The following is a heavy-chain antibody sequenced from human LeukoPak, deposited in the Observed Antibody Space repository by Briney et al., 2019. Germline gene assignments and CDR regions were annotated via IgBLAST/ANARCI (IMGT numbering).Heavy chain of an antibody. D-gene: IGHD5-18*01. Sequence: GRSLRLSCAASGFTFDDYAMHWVRQAPGKGLEWVSGLSWNSFTPGYADSVKGRFPISRDNAQNPLYLQMNSLRVEDTALYYCAKDIGRVDTASTYMDVWGKGTTVTISS. J-gene: IGHJ6*03. CDR3: AKDIGRVDTASTYMDV. CDR1: GFTFDDYA. V-gene: IGHV3-9*01. CDR2: LSWNSFTP.